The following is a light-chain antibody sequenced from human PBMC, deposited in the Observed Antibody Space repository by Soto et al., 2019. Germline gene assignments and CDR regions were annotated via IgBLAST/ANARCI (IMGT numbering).Light chain of an antibody. V-gene: IGKV3-20*01. Sequence: IVSTQSEGTMSLSPGEGATISCRVVHSVSSTYIAWYQQRPGQSPSLLIYGASTRATGIPDRFSGSGSGTHFTLTISRLEPGDFAVYYCQHFGGTTFTFGQGTRLEIK. J-gene: IGKJ5*01. CDR1: HSVSSTY. CDR3: QHFGGTTFT. CDR2: GAS.